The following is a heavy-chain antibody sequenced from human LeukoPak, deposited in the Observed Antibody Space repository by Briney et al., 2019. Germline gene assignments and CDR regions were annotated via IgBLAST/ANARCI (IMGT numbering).Heavy chain of an antibody. D-gene: IGHD6-6*01. CDR1: GFTFSSYG. J-gene: IGHJ6*03. Sequence: GRSLRLSCAASGFTFSSYGMHWVRQAPGKGLEWVTVISYDGSNKYYADSVKGRFTISRDNSKNTLYLQMNSLRAEDTAVYYCARLAARLHYYYMDVWGKGTTVTVSS. CDR2: ISYDGSNK. CDR3: ARLAARLHYYYMDV. V-gene: IGHV3-30*03.